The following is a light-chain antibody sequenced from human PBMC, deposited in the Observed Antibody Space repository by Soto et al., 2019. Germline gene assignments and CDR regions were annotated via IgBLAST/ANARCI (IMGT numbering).Light chain of an antibody. CDR3: QQSFSTPQT. CDR1: QSISSY. J-gene: IGKJ2*01. CDR2: TAS. Sequence: DIQMTQSPSSLSASVGDRVTITCRASQSISSYLNWYQHKPGKAPKLLIYTASSLQSGVPSRFRGSGSGTDYTLTINNLQPEDFATYYCQQSFSTPQTFSQGTKVEIK. V-gene: IGKV1-39*01.